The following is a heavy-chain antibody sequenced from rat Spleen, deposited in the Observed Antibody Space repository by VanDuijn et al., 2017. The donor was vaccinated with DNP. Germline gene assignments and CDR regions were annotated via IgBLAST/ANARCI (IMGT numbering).Heavy chain of an antibody. V-gene: IGHV1-13*01. Sequence: EVQLQQSEPEVERPGSSVKISCRASGYTFTDHVMNWVKQSPGQGLEWIGWIDPDYVSTEYAEKFKKTATLTADTSSSTAYIQLSSLTSEDTATYFCARSRYFGYNLNWFAYWGQGTLVTVSS. CDR2: IDPDYVST. CDR1: GYTFTDHV. D-gene: IGHD1-4*01. CDR3: ARSRYFGYNLNWFAY. J-gene: IGHJ3*01.